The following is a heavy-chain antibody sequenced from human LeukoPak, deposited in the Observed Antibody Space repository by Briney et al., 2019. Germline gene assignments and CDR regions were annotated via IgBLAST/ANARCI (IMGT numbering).Heavy chain of an antibody. CDR2: IWYDGSNK. V-gene: IGHV3-33*01. J-gene: IGHJ4*02. Sequence: GALRLSFAASGFTFSSYGMHWVRQAPGKGLEWVAVIWYDGSNKYYADSVKGRFTISRDNSKNTLYLQMNSLRAEDTAVYYCARWSNSGSSFDYWGQGTLVTVSS. CDR3: ARWSNSGSSFDY. D-gene: IGHD1-26*01. CDR1: GFTFSSYG.